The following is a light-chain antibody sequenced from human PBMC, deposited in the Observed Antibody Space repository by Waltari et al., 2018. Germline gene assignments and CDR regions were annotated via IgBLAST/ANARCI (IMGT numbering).Light chain of an antibody. CDR2: AAS. V-gene: IGKV1-6*01. CDR3: LQDYTYPYT. J-gene: IGKJ2*01. CDR1: QGIGND. Sequence: AIQMTQSPSSLSASVGDRVTITCRASQGIGNDLGWYQQKPGKAPKLLIYAASSLQSGVPSRFSGSASGTDFTLTISSLQPEDFATDYCLQDYTYPYTFGQGTKLEIK.